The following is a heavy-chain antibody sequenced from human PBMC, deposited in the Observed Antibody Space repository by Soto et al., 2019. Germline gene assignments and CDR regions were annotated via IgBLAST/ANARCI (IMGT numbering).Heavy chain of an antibody. CDR1: GYTFTNYG. V-gene: IGHV1-18*01. CDR2: ISTYKKDT. CDR3: ARSESGIYRD. D-gene: IGHD1-26*01. J-gene: IGHJ4*02. Sequence: QVQLVQSGAEVKKPGASVKVSCKASGYTFTNYGITWVRQAPGQGLEWMGWISTYKKDTDYAQKLQGRVTMTTDTSTSTAYMELTSLGSDATAGSYLARSESGIYRDWGQGTLVIVSS.